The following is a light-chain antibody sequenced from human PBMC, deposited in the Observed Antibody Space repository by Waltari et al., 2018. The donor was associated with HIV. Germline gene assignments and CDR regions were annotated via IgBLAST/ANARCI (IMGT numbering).Light chain of an antibody. Sequence: QSVLTQPPSASGTPGRRVPISCSGTRSSIGSNTVSWYQHLPGMAPRLLIYSDDQRPSGVPERFSGSKSGASASLAISWLHSEDEGDYYCASWDDRVNGAVFGGGTQLTVL. CDR2: SDD. CDR3: ASWDDRVNGAV. V-gene: IGLV1-44*01. CDR1: RSSIGSNT. J-gene: IGLJ7*01.